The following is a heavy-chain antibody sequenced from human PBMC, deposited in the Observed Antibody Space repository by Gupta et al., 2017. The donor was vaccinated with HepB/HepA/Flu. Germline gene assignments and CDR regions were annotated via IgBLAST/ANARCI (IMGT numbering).Heavy chain of an antibody. Sequence: EVQLVESGGGLVQPGGSLRLSCEAPGFTFSNYGLHWVRQAPGKALEYFSAISISGRTAYYADSVKGRFTISRDNSKNTVYLQMDYLRREDTAVYYCARNPGVTGTYFDYWGQGVLVTVS. D-gene: IGHD2-8*02. CDR2: ISISGRTA. V-gene: IGHV3-64*07. CDR1: GFTFSNYG. CDR3: ARNPGVTGTYFDY. J-gene: IGHJ4*02.